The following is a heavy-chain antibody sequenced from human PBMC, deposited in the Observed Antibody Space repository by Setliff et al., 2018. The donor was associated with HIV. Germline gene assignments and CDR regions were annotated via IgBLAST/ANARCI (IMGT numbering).Heavy chain of an antibody. D-gene: IGHD5-18*01. V-gene: IGHV4-38-2*02. CDR1: GYTISSGYY. CDR2: ISYGGGT. J-gene: IGHJ4*02. Sequence: SETLSLTCALSGYTISSGYYWAWIRQPPGKGLEWIGRISYGGGTHYNPSLRSRVIISMDTSKNQFSLKLSSVAAADTAVYYCARDRYTYAYLDYWGQGTLVTVSS. CDR3: ARDRYTYAYLDY.